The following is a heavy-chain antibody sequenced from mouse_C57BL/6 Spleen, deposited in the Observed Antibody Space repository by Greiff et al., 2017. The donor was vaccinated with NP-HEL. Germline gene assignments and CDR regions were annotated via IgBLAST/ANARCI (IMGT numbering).Heavy chain of an antibody. CDR3: ARRGSGV. CDR1: GYTFTSYW. CDR2: LDPSDSYT. V-gene: IGHV1-69*01. J-gene: IGHJ1*03. Sequence: VQLQQPGAELVMPGASVKLSCKASGYTFTSYWMHWVKQRPGQGLEWIGELDPSDSYTNYNQKFKGKSTLTVDKSSSTAYMQLISLTSEDAAVYYCARRGSGVWGTGTTVTVSS.